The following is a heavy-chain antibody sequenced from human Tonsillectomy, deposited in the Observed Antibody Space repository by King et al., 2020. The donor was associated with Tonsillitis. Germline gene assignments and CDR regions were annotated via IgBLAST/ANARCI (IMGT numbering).Heavy chain of an antibody. V-gene: IGHV3-53*01. D-gene: IGHD3-22*01. CDR2: IYGGGST. CDR3: ARNYYDSSDAFDI. CDR1: GFSVSSNY. Sequence: VQLVESGGGLIQPGGSLRLSCAASGFSVSSNYMSWVRQAPGKGLEWVSVIYGGGSTYYADSVKGRFAISRDNSKNTLYLQMNNLRAEDTAVYYCARNYYDSSDAFDIWGQGTMVTVSS. J-gene: IGHJ3*02.